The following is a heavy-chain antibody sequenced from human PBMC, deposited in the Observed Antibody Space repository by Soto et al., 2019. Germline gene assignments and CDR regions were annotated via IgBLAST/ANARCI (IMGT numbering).Heavy chain of an antibody. CDR3: ARLTGGTYLSVYYYIGV. J-gene: IGHJ6*03. D-gene: IGHD2-8*02. V-gene: IGHV4-59*01. Sequence: QVQLQESGPGLVKPSETLSLTCTVSGGSISGYYWSWIRQAPGKGLEWIGYIYYSGTTNYDPSLKCLVTISVYTSKNHFSLKLSSVTTADTAVYYCARLTGGTYLSVYYYIGVWCKGTTVTVSS. CDR1: GGSISGYY. CDR2: IYYSGTT.